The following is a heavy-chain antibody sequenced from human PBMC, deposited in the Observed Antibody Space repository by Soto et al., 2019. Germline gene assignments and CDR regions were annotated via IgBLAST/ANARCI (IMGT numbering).Heavy chain of an antibody. CDR1: GGSISSSNW. J-gene: IGHJ4*02. V-gene: IGHV4-4*02. Sequence: QVQLQESGPGLVKPSGTLSLTCAVSGGSISSSNWWSWVRQPPGKGLEWIGEIYHSGSTNYNPSRKAPVAISADKSKNQFSLKLSSVTAADTAVYYRARVAVAGPLFDCWGLGTLVTVSS. CDR3: ARVAVAGPLFDC. D-gene: IGHD6-19*01. CDR2: IYHSGST.